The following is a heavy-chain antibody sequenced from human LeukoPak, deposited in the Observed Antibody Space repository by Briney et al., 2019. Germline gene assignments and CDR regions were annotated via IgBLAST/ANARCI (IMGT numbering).Heavy chain of an antibody. CDR3: AREGYGGSGYFDY. D-gene: IGHD4-23*01. V-gene: IGHV3-30-3*01. J-gene: IGHJ4*02. CDR1: GFTFSDYA. Sequence: GGSLRLSCAASGFTFSDYALHWVRQVPGKGLEWVAIISYDGSNKFYADSVKGRFTISRDDSKNTVDLQMNSLRGEDTAVYYCAREGYGGSGYFDYWGQGTLVTVSS. CDR2: ISYDGSNK.